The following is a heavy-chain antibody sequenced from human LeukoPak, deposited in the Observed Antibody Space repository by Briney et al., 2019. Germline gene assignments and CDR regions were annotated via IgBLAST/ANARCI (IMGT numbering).Heavy chain of an antibody. J-gene: IGHJ4*02. CDR2: IFYSGST. CDR3: ARHGSGSSGSFRYYDY. D-gene: IGHD6-19*01. CDR1: GGPMNSYY. Sequence: SETLSLTCTVSGGPMNSYYWSWIRQPPGKGLEWIGYIFYSGSTNYNPSLKSRVTISVDTSKNQFSLRLSSVTAADTAVYYCARHGSGSSGSFRYYDYWGQGTLVTVSS. V-gene: IGHV4-59*08.